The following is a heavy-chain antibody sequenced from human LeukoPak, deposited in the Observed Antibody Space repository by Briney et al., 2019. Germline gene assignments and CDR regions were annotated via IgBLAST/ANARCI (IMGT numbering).Heavy chain of an antibody. D-gene: IGHD3-22*01. J-gene: IGHJ5*02. CDR1: GASISSSTYC. CDR3: ARDSSGYYHWFGP. V-gene: IGHV4-39*07. CDR2: FYYSGST. Sequence: PSETLSLTCTVSGASISSSTYCWGWIRQPPGQGLEWIGSFYYSGSTYYNPSLKSRVTLSVDTSKNQFSLKLTSVTAADTAVYYCARDSSGYYHWFGPWGQGTLVTVSS.